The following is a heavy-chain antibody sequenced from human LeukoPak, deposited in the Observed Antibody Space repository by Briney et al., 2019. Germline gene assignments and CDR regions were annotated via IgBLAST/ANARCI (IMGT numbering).Heavy chain of an antibody. V-gene: IGHV4-39*07. D-gene: IGHD3-10*01. Sequence: KPGGSLRLSCAASGFTFSNYGMSWIRQPPGKGLEWIGSIYYSGITYHNPSLKSRVTMSLDTSKNQFSLKLSSVTAADTAVYYCARGHTRITMLRGSRSAYYFDYWGQGALVTVSS. J-gene: IGHJ4*02. CDR3: ARGHTRITMLRGSRSAYYFDY. CDR2: IYYSGIT. CDR1: GFTFSNYG.